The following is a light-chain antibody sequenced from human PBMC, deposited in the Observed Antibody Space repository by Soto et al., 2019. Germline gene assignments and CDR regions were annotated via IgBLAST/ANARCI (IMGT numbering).Light chain of an antibody. CDR3: QQAYTYPVT. J-gene: IGKJ5*01. CDR1: QGIISW. Sequence: DIQMTQSPSSVSASVGDRVTITCRASQGIISWLACYHQKPGRAPKLLIYAASTLQSGLPSRFSGSGSGTDFTLTIDSRQPEDFATYYCQQAYTYPVTFGKGTRLEIK. V-gene: IGKV1-12*01. CDR2: AAS.